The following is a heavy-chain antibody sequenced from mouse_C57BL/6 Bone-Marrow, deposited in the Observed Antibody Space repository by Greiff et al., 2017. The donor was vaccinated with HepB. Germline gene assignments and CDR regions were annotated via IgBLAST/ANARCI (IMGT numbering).Heavy chain of an antibody. CDR2: IYWDDDK. CDR1: GFSLSTSGMG. Sequence: QVTLKECGPGILQSSQTLSLTCSFSGFSLSTSGMGVSWIRQPSGKGLEWLAHIYWDDDKRYNPSLKSRLTISKDTSRNQVFLKITSVDTADTATYYCARRRGDWDGYFDVWGTGTTVTVSS. D-gene: IGHD4-1*01. CDR3: ARRRGDWDGYFDV. J-gene: IGHJ1*03. V-gene: IGHV8-12*01.